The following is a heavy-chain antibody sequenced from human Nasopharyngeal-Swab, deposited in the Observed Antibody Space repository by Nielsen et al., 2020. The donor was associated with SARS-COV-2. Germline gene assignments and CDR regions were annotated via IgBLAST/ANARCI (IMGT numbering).Heavy chain of an antibody. Sequence: SDTLSLTFTVSGGSISSYYWSWIPQPPGKGLEWIGYIYYSGSTNYNPSLKSRVTISVDTSKNQFSLKLSSVTAADTAVYYCARVMVVVPDAFDIWGQGTMVTVSS. CDR1: GGSISSYY. V-gene: IGHV4-59*01. J-gene: IGHJ3*02. D-gene: IGHD2-15*01. CDR2: IYYSGST. CDR3: ARVMVVVPDAFDI.